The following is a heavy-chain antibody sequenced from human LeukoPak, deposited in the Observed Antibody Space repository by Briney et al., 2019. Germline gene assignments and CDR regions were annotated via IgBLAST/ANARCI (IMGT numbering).Heavy chain of an antibody. D-gene: IGHD3-10*01. CDR1: GGSVSSGSYY. V-gene: IGHV4-61*01. J-gene: IGHJ4*02. CDR2: FYYSGST. Sequence: SETLSLTCTVSGGSVSSGSYYWSWMRQPPGKGLEWIGYFYYSGSTNYNPSLKSRVTISVDTSKNQISLKLTSVTAADTAVYYCARVGVGHRREEEYWGQGTLVTVSS. CDR3: ARVGVGHRREEEY.